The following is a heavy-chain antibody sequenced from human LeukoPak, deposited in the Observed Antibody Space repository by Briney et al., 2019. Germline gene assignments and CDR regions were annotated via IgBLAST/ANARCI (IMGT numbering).Heavy chain of an antibody. V-gene: IGHV4-34*01. CDR2: INHSGST. CDR3: ARGPRLITIFGVVSRVIEAFFDY. Sequence: KSSETLSLTCAVYGGSFSGYYWSWIRQPPGKGLEWIGEINHSGSTNYNPSLKSRVTISVDTSKNQFSLKLSSVTAADTAVYYCARGPRLITIFGVVSRVIEAFFDYWAREPWSPSPQ. CDR1: GGSFSGYY. D-gene: IGHD3-3*01. J-gene: IGHJ4*02.